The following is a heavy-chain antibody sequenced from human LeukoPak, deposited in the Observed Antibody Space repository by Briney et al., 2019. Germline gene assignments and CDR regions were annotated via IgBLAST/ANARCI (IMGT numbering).Heavy chain of an antibody. Sequence: PGGSLRLSCAVSGFTFGSYTMNWVRQAPGKGLEWVSHISSTSTTYYADSVKGRFTTSRDNAKNLLYLQMNSLRADDTAVYYCARARGLGPAGWFDPWGQGTLVTVSS. CDR1: GFTFGSYT. D-gene: IGHD3-10*01. J-gene: IGHJ5*02. V-gene: IGHV3-48*01. CDR2: ISSTSTT. CDR3: ARARGLGPAGWFDP.